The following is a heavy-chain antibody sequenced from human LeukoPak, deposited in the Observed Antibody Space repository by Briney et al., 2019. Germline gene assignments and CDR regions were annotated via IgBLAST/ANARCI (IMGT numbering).Heavy chain of an antibody. CDR2: ISSGSGTI. Sequence: GGSLRLSCAASGFTFSTSSMNWVRQAPGKGLEWISYISSGSGTIYYADSVKGRFTISKDTAKNSLSLQMNSLRAEDTAVYYCARDWSSSWYGWGQGTLVTVSS. J-gene: IGHJ4*02. CDR1: GFTFSTSS. V-gene: IGHV3-48*01. CDR3: ARDWSSSWYG. D-gene: IGHD6-13*01.